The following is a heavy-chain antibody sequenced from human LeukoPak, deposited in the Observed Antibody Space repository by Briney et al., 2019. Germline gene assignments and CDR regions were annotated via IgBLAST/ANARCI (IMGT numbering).Heavy chain of an antibody. V-gene: IGHV1-2*06. CDR1: GYTFTGYY. Sequence: ASVKVSCKASGYTFTGYYMHWVLQAPGQGLEWMGRINPNSGGTNYAQKFQGRVTMTRDTSISTAYMELSRLRSDDTAVYYCESGAYYSNYEGDNDALDIWGQGIMLTVSS. CDR3: ESGAYYSNYEGDNDALDI. J-gene: IGHJ3*02. D-gene: IGHD4-11*01. CDR2: INPNSGGT.